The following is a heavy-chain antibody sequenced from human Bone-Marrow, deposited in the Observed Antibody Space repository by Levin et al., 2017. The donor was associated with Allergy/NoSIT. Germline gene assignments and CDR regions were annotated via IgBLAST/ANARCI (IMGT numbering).Heavy chain of an antibody. CDR2: ISYDGSNK. CDR1: GFTFSSYG. CDR3: AKDYSVRGSYYTIYYYYGMDV. V-gene: IGHV3-30*18. Sequence: PGGSLRLSCAASGFTFSSYGMHWVRQAPGKGLEWVAVISYDGSNKYYADSVKGRFTISRDNSKNTLYLQMNSLRAEDTAVYYCAKDYSVRGSYYTIYYYYGMDVWGQGTTVTVSS. J-gene: IGHJ6*02. D-gene: IGHD1-26*01.